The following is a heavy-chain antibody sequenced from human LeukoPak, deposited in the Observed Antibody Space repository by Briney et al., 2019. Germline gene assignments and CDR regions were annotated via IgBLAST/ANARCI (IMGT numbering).Heavy chain of an antibody. CDR2: ISYDGSNK. CDR3: AKDRRPELDY. D-gene: IGHD1-14*01. J-gene: IGHJ4*02. CDR1: GFTFSSYA. V-gene: IGHV3-30-3*01. Sequence: GGSLRLSCAASGFTFSSYAMHWVRQAPGKGLEWVAVISYDGSNKYYADSVKGRFTISRDNSKNTLYLQMNSLRAEDTAVYYCAKDRRPELDYWGQGTLVTVSS.